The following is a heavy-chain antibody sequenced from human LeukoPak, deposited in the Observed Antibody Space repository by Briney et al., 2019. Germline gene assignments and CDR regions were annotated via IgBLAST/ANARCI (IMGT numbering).Heavy chain of an antibody. CDR2: INAGNGNT. J-gene: IGHJ6*02. V-gene: IGHV1-3*01. CDR1: GYTFTSYA. D-gene: IGHD4-17*01. CDR3: ARDGDYTDYYYGMDV. Sequence: ASVKVSCKASGYTFTSYAMHWVRQAPGQRLEWMGWINAGNGNTKYSQKFQGRVTMTTDTSTSTAYMELRSLRSDDTAVYYCARDGDYTDYYYGMDVWGQGTTVTVSS.